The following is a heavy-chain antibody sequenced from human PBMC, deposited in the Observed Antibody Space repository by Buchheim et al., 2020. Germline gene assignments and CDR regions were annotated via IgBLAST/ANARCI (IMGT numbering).Heavy chain of an antibody. CDR2: IRGSGFDT. CDR3: AKTVHILPGYQRWVYYMDV. J-gene: IGHJ6*03. V-gene: IGHV3-23*01. CDR1: GFTFNTSA. Sequence: EMQLLESGGGLVQPGGSLRISCVASGFTFNTSAMTWVRQAPGKGLEWVSAIRGSGFDTYYADSVTGRFTISRDNSKNMLYLEMNSLRAEYAAIYFCAKTVHILPGYQRWVYYMDVWGKGTT. D-gene: IGHD3-9*01.